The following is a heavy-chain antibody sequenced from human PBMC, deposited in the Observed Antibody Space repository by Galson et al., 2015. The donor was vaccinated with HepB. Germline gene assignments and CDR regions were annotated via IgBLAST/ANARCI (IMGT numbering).Heavy chain of an antibody. V-gene: IGHV1-8*01. D-gene: IGHD3-3*01. CDR3: ARAGGRGYDFWSGYSATPMDV. J-gene: IGHJ6*02. Sequence: SVKVSCKASGYTFTRYDINWVRQATGQGLEWMGWMNPNSGNTGYAQKFQGRVTMTRNTSISTAYMELSSLRSEDTAVYYCARAGGRGYDFWSGYSATPMDVWGQGTTVTVSS. CDR2: MNPNSGNT. CDR1: GYTFTRYD.